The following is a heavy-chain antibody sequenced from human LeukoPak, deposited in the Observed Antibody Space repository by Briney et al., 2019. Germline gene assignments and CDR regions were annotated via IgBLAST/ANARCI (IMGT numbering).Heavy chain of an antibody. CDR2: ISWDGGST. CDR3: AKDITKKTYYDILTGYYPGLNYFDY. Sequence: GGYLRLSCAASGFTFDDYAMHRVRQAPGNGLEWVSLISWDGGSTYYADSVKGRFTISRDNSKNSLYLQMNSLRAEDTALYYCAKDITKKTYYDILTGYYPGLNYFDYWGQGTLVTVSS. J-gene: IGHJ4*02. V-gene: IGHV3-43D*03. D-gene: IGHD3-9*01. CDR1: GFTFDDYA.